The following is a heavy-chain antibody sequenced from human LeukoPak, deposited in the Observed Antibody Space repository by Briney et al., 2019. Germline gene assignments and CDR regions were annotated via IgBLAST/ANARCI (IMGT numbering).Heavy chain of an antibody. J-gene: IGHJ3*02. CDR3: IRGYSGISVYAFDI. V-gene: IGHV3-72*01. CDR2: SGNKADSYTA. D-gene: IGHD5-12*01. CDR1: GFTLSDHY. Sequence: GGSLRLSCAASGFTLSDHYIDWVRQAPGKGLEWVGRSGNKADSYTAESAASVKGRFTLSRDDSKNSLYLQMNLLRTEDTAMYHCIRGYSGISVYAFDIWGQGTTVTVSS.